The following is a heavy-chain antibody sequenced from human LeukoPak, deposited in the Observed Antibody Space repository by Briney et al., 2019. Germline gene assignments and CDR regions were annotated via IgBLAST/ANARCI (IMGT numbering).Heavy chain of an antibody. J-gene: IGHJ4*02. D-gene: IGHD3-9*01. CDR3: ARARRRTNYGILTGYLDY. CDR2: INHSGST. CDR1: GGSFSGYY. Sequence: PSETLSLTCAVYGGSFSGYYWSWIRQPPGKGLEWIGEINHSGSTNYNPSLKSRVTISVDTSKNQFSLKLSSVTAADTAVYYCARARRRTNYGILTGYLDYWGQGTLVTVSS. V-gene: IGHV4-34*01.